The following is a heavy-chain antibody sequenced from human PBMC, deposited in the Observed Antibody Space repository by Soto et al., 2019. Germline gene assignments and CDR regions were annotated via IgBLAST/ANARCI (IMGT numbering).Heavy chain of an antibody. CDR1: GGSFSGYY. D-gene: IGHD3-16*01. CDR3: ARGTWGGKGYYMDV. CDR2: INHSGST. V-gene: IGHV4-34*01. J-gene: IGHJ6*03. Sequence: SETLSLTCAVYGGSFSGYYWSWIRQPPGKGLEWIGEINHSGSTNYNPSLKSRVTISVDTSKNQFSLKLSSVTAADTAVYYCARGTWGGKGYYMDVWGKGTTVTAP.